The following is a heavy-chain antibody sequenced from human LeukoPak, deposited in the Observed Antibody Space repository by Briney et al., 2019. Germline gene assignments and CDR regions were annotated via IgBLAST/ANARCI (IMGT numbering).Heavy chain of an antibody. CDR1: GYTFTSYA. CDR3: ASLIAVAGTPFDY. CDR2: IIPIFGTA. V-gene: IGHV1-69*13. D-gene: IGHD6-19*01. Sequence: ASVKVSCKASGYTFTSYAMNWVRQAPGQGLEWMGGIIPIFGTANYAQKFQGRVTITADESTSTAYMELSSLRSEDTAVYYCASLIAVAGTPFDYWGQGTLVTVSS. J-gene: IGHJ4*02.